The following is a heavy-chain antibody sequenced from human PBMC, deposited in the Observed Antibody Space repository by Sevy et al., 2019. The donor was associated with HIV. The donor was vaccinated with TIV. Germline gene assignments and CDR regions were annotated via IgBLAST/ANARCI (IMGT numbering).Heavy chain of an antibody. Sequence: ASVKVSCKASGYTFTSYGISWVRQAPGQGLEWMGWISAYNGNTNYAQKLQGRVTMTTDTSTSTAYMGLRSLRSDDTAVYYCAIDEGYCSSTSCYYAFDIWGQGTMVTVSS. V-gene: IGHV1-18*01. D-gene: IGHD2-2*01. CDR1: GYTFTSYG. J-gene: IGHJ3*02. CDR3: AIDEGYCSSTSCYYAFDI. CDR2: ISAYNGNT.